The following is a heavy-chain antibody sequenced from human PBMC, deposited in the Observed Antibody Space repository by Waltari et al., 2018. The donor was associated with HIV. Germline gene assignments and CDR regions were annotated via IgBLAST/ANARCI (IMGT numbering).Heavy chain of an antibody. D-gene: IGHD1-1*01. CDR1: GASCSASF. Sequence: QVRLQQWGTGLLTPSETLSRPCAVSGASCSASFWNWIRQSPGQGLEWRGEVNDVGGVRYSPSFRSRVSMSIDAATNQFSMNLTSATAADTAVYYCARGRWKNRGPLPMDVWDQGATVTVSS. J-gene: IGHJ6*02. CDR3: ARGRWKNRGPLPMDV. V-gene: IGHV4-34*01. CDR2: VNDVGGV.